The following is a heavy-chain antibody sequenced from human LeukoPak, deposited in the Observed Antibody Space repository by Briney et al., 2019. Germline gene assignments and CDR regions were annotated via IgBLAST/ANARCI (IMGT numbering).Heavy chain of an antibody. CDR1: GGSISSGGYY. Sequence: SETLSLTCTVSGGSISSGGYYWIWIRQHPGKGLEWIGYIYYSGSTYYNPSLKSRVTISVDTSKNQFSLKLSSVTAADTAVYYCAREEGAAVDYWGQGTLVTVSS. V-gene: IGHV4-31*03. CDR3: AREEGAAVDY. CDR2: IYYSGST. D-gene: IGHD1-26*01. J-gene: IGHJ4*02.